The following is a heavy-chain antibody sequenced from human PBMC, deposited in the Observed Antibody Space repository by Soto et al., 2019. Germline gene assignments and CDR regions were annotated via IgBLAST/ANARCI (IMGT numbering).Heavy chain of an antibody. Sequence: GGSLRLSCEASGFIFTNFWMHWVRPVPGKGLVWVSRIDTSWSSTSYADSVKGRFTISRDNAKNTVSLQMNSLRAEDTGVYYCAKDSWYFDLWSQGSLVTVSS. V-gene: IGHV3-74*01. D-gene: IGHD6-13*01. CDR2: IDTSWSST. J-gene: IGHJ4*02. CDR1: GFIFTNFW. CDR3: AKDSWYFDL.